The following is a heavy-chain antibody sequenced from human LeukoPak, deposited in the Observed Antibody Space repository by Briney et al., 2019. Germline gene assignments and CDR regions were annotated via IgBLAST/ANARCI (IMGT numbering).Heavy chain of an antibody. V-gene: IGHV3-30*18. D-gene: IGHD2-15*01. Sequence: GGSLRLSCAASGFTFSSYGMHWVRQAPGKGLEWVAVIPYDGSNKYYADSVKGQFTISRDNSKNTLYLQMNSLRAEDTAVYYCAKSGDIVVVVAATPWFDPWGRGTLVTVSS. J-gene: IGHJ5*02. CDR1: GFTFSSYG. CDR2: IPYDGSNK. CDR3: AKSGDIVVVVAATPWFDP.